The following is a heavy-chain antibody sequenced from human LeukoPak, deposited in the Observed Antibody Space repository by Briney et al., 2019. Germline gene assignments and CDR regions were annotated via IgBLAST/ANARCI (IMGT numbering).Heavy chain of an antibody. J-gene: IGHJ4*02. D-gene: IGHD1-26*01. Sequence: PGRSLRLSCAASGFTFSSYAMHWVRQAPGKGLEWVAVISYDGSNKYYADSVKGRFTISRDNSKNTLYLQMNSLRAEDTAVYYCAKDLEPQLVGAADYWGQGTLVTVSS. CDR2: ISYDGSNK. CDR1: GFTFSSYA. CDR3: AKDLEPQLVGAADY. V-gene: IGHV3-30-3*01.